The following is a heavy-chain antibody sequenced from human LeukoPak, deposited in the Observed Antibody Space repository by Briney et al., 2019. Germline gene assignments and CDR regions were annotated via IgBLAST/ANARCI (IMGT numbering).Heavy chain of an antibody. CDR2: MYYNGNA. D-gene: IGHD1-1*01. CDR3: AGNSYINYIGY. J-gene: IGHJ4*02. V-gene: IGHV4-59*01. Sequence: PSETLSLTCTVSGASINSYYWSWIRQPPGKGLEWIGYMYYNGNANYNPSLKSRVTISLDTSENQFSLKLSSMNAADTAVYYCAGNSYINYIGYWGQGTLVTVSS. CDR1: GASINSYY.